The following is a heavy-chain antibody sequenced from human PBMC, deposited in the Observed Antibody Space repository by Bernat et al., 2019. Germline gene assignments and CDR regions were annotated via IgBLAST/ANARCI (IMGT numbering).Heavy chain of an antibody. V-gene: IGHV3-7*02. Sequence: EVQLVESGGGLVQPGGSLRLSCAASGFNFGGYWMTWVRQAPGKGLEWVANIKQDGSERFYVDSVKGRFTISRDNAKNSLYLQMTSLRAEDTAVYYCAKCIVAAGRSLYYPYGMDVWGQGTTVTVSS. CDR2: IKQDGSER. CDR3: AKCIVAAGRSLYYPYGMDV. J-gene: IGHJ6*02. D-gene: IGHD6-13*01. CDR1: GFNFGGYW.